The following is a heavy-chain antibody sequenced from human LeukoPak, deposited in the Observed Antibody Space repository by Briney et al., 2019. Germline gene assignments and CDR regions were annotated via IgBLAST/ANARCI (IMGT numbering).Heavy chain of an antibody. J-gene: IGHJ6*02. CDR2: ISAYNGNT. Sequence: ASVKVSCKASGYTFTSYGISWVRQAPGQGLEWMGWISAYNGNTNYAQKLQGRVTMTTDTSTSTAYMELRSLRSDDTAVYCCARTYCSSTSCHYYYGMDVWGQGTTVTVSS. CDR3: ARTYCSSTSCHYYYGMDV. D-gene: IGHD2-2*01. V-gene: IGHV1-18*01. CDR1: GYTFTSYG.